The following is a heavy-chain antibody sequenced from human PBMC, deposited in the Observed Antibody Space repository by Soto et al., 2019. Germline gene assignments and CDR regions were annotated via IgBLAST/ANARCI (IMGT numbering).Heavy chain of an antibody. Sequence: GGSLRLSCAASGFTFSSYAMSWVRQAPGKGLEWVSAISGSGGSTYYADSVKGRFTISRDNSKNTLYLQMNSLRAEDTAVYYCAKDPLKARMTKVQGVITPIDYWGPGTLVSVTS. V-gene: IGHV3-23*01. CDR1: GFTFSSYA. J-gene: IGHJ4*02. D-gene: IGHD3-10*01. CDR2: ISGSGGST. CDR3: AKDPLKARMTKVQGVITPIDY.